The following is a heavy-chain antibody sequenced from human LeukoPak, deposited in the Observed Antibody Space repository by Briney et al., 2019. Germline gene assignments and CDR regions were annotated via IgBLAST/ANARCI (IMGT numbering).Heavy chain of an antibody. CDR3: ARPYLPATRFDY. Sequence: SETLSLTCTVSGGSISSCYWSWIRQPPGKGLEWIGSIYHSGRTFYNPSLKSRVTISVDTSKNQFSLKLTSVTAADTAVYYCARPYLPATRFDYWGQGTLATVSS. CDR1: GGSISSCY. V-gene: IGHV4-59*08. D-gene: IGHD5-24*01. J-gene: IGHJ4*02. CDR2: IYHSGRT.